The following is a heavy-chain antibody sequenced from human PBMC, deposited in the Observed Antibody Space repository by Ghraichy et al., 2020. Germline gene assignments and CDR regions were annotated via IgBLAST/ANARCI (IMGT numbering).Heavy chain of an antibody. J-gene: IGHJ4*02. D-gene: IGHD6-19*01. CDR3: ATSSGYSSGWFGYYYDY. Sequence: ASVKVSCKASRYTFTTYGFSWVRQAPGQGLEWMGWISANNGNTNYAQKFQGRVTMTTDTSTSTAYMELRSLRSDDTAVYYCATSSGYSSGWFGYYYDYWGQGTLVAVPS. CDR2: ISANNGNT. CDR1: RYTFTTYG. V-gene: IGHV1-18*04.